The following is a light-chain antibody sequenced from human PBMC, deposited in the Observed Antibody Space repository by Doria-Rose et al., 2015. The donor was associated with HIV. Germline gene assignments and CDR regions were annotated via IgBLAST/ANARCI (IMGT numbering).Light chain of an antibody. V-gene: IGKV3-20*01. Sequence: TQSPGTLSLSPGERATLSCRASQSVSANYSARYQQRPGQSPRLLIYGASSRATDIPDRFSGSGSGTDFTLTISRLEPEDFAVYYCHQYASSRTFGQGTKVEIK. CDR2: GAS. CDR3: HQYASSRT. J-gene: IGKJ1*01. CDR1: QSVSANY.